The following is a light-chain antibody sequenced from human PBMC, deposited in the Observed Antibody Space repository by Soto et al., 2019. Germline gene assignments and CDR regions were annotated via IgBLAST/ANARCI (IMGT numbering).Light chain of an antibody. CDR1: QSVTSN. CDR3: QQYDQWPVT. J-gene: IGKJ4*01. CDR2: GAS. V-gene: IGKV3-15*01. Sequence: EIVMTQSPATLSVSPGERVTFSCRASQSVTSNLAWYQHKPGQAPRLLISGASTGVTGIPARFSGSGSGTEFTLTINSLQSEDYAIYYCQQYDQWPVTFGGGTKVAI.